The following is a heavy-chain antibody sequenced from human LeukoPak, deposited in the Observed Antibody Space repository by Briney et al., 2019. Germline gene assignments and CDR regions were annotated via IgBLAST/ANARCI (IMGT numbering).Heavy chain of an antibody. V-gene: IGHV3-23*01. Sequence: GGSLRLSCAASGFTFSSYSMSWVRQAPGKGLDWVSSISGGGSTYYAGSVKGRFTISRDNSKNTLYLQMNSLRAEDTAVYYCAKDWNSVVTRGYFDYWGQGTLVTVSS. D-gene: IGHD4-23*01. J-gene: IGHJ4*02. CDR3: AKDWNSVVTRGYFDY. CDR1: GFTFSSYS. CDR2: ISGGGST.